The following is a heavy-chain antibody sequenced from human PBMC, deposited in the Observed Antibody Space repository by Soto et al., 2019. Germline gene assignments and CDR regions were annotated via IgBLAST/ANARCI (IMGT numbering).Heavy chain of an antibody. D-gene: IGHD3-10*01. CDR1: GGTFNTYA. J-gene: IGHJ4*02. Sequence: QVQLVQSGAEMKKPGSSVKVSCQSSGGTFNTYAMNWVRQAPGQGTEWMGDISPMFRAANYAPKFQGRVTITADESTGTSYMQLRSLTSEDTALYFCAREVQVHTPAFVYWGQGTLVTVSS. CDR2: ISPMFRAA. CDR3: AREVQVHTPAFVY. V-gene: IGHV1-69*19.